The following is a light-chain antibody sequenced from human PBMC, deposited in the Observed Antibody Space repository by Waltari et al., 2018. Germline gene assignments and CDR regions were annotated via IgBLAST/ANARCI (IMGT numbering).Light chain of an antibody. CDR2: EVT. J-gene: IGLJ1*01. CDR3: MSYTRSSTYV. V-gene: IGLV2-14*01. CDR1: TRDIGASHH. Sequence: QSALTQPASVSGSPGQSLTISCIGSTRDIGASHHVSWYQQHPDKAPKLIISEVTNRPSGVSDRFSGSKSGYTASLTISGLQAEDEGDYYCMSYTRSSTYVFGTGTKVTVL.